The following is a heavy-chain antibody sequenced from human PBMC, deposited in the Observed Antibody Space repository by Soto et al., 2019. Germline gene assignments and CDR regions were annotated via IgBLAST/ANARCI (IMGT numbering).Heavy chain of an antibody. CDR1: GFTFSSYC. V-gene: IGHV3-7*01. CDR2: INQDGSEK. J-gene: IGHJ4*03. D-gene: IGHD1-26*01. CDR3: ASGLVVSTNAYYRVEL. Sequence: GTLCLTCAASGFTFSSYCLSWFRQAPGKGLEWVANINQDGSEKYYVDSVKGRFTISRDNAKKSLYQQMNSPRAEATGEYYCASGLVVSTNAYYRVELWGPGT.